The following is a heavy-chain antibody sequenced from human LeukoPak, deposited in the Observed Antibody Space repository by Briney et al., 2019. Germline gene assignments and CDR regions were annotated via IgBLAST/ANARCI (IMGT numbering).Heavy chain of an antibody. V-gene: IGHV4-34*01. J-gene: IGHJ6*02. Sequence: PSETLSLTCAVYGGSFSGYYWSWIRQPPGKGLEWIGEINHSGSTNYNPSLKSRVTISVDTSKNQFSLKLISVTAADTAVYYCASIYLGGDYYYGMDVWGQGPRSPSP. CDR2: INHSGST. CDR1: GGSFSGYY. D-gene: IGHD3-16*01. CDR3: ASIYLGGDYYYGMDV.